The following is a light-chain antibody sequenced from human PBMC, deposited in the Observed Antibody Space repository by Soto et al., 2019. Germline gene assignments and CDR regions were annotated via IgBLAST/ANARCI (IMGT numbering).Light chain of an antibody. Sequence: IQMTQSXXXXXXSVXXRVTITXLASQGIRNDLGWYQQKPGKAPKRLIYAASSLQSGVPSRFSGSGSGTDFTLTISSLQPDDFATYYCQQYQSFSLTFGGGTKVDIK. CDR2: AAS. V-gene: IGKV1-17*01. J-gene: IGKJ4*01. CDR3: QQYQSFSLT. CDR1: QGIRND.